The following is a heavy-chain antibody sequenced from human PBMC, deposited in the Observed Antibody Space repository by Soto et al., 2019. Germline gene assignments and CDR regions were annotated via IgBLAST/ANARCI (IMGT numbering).Heavy chain of an antibody. D-gene: IGHD3-16*01. CDR3: AKDRRGRVQLSTDYYMDV. J-gene: IGHJ6*03. Sequence: GGSLRLSCTASGFTFDDYAMHWVRQAPGKGLEWVSSISWNSGIIGYADSVKGRFIISRDNTKNSLHLQMISLRGEDTALYYCAKDRRGRVQLSTDYYMDVWGKGTTVTVSS. V-gene: IGHV3-9*01. CDR2: ISWNSGII. CDR1: GFTFDDYA.